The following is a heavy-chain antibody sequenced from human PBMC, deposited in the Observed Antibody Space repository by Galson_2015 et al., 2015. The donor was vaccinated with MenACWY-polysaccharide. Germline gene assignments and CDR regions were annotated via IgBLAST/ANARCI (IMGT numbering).Heavy chain of an antibody. Sequence: SLRLSCAASGFTFSSYGIHWVRQAQGKGLEWVAFISYDGSNKYYADSVKGRSTIARDNSKNTLYLQMNSLRAEDTAVYYCAKDRLAAAGDPDYWGQGTLVTVSS. CDR2: ISYDGSNK. V-gene: IGHV3-30*18. CDR3: AKDRLAAAGDPDY. CDR1: GFTFSSYG. J-gene: IGHJ4*02. D-gene: IGHD6-13*01.